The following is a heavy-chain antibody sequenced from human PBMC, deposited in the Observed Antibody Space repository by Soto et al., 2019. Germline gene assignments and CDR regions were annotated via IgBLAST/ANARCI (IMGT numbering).Heavy chain of an antibody. CDR3: ARGYSSSWTVGYYYGMDV. D-gene: IGHD6-13*01. CDR1: GGTFSSYA. V-gene: IGHV1-69*13. Sequence: ASVKVSCKASGGTFSSYAISWVRQAPGQGLEWMGGIIPIFGTANYAQKFQGRVTITADESTSTAYMELSSLRSEDAAVYYCARGYSSSWTVGYYYGMDVWGQGTTVTVSS. CDR2: IIPIFGTA. J-gene: IGHJ6*02.